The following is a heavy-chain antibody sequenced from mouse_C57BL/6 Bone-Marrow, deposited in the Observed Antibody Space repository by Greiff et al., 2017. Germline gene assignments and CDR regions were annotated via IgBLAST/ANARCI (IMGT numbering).Heavy chain of an antibody. J-gene: IGHJ3*01. V-gene: IGHV1-58*01. CDR1: GYTFTSYG. CDR2: IYIGNGYT. D-gene: IGHD2-3*01. Sequence: VQLQQSGAELVRPGSSVKMSCKTSGYTFTSYGINWVKQRPGQGLEWIGYIYIGNGYTEYNEKFKGKAKLTSDTSSSTAYMQLSSLTSEDSAIYFCARSRFPYDGYYGWFAYWGQGTLVTVSA. CDR3: ARSRFPYDGYYGWFAY.